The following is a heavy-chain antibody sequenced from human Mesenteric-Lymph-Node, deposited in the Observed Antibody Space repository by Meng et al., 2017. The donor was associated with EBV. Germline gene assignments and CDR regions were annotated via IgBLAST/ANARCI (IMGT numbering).Heavy chain of an antibody. CDR3: ARDPAAFDF. J-gene: IGHJ4*02. CDR2: KYFRSKWYN. Sequence: QVQLQQSGPGLVKPSQTLSLTCAISGDSVSGNSAAWNWITQSPSSGLEWLGRKYFRSKWYNDYAISVKSRITINPDTSKNQFSLQLNSVTPEDTAVYYCARDPAAFDFWGQGILVTVSS. V-gene: IGHV6-1*01. D-gene: IGHD6-25*01. CDR1: GDSVSGNSAA.